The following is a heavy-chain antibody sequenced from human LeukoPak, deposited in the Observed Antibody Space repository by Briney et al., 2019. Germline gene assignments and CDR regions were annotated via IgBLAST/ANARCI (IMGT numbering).Heavy chain of an antibody. V-gene: IGHV3-30*18. D-gene: IGHD3-10*01. CDR1: GFTFSSYG. CDR3: AKGRFSMIRGVDYYFDY. J-gene: IGHJ4*02. CDR2: ISYDGSNK. Sequence: PGGSLRLSCAASGFTFSSYGMHWVRQAPGKGLEWVAVISYDGSNKYYADSVKGRFTISRDNSKNTLYLQMNSLRVEDTAVYYCAKGRFSMIRGVDYYFDYWGQGTLVTVSS.